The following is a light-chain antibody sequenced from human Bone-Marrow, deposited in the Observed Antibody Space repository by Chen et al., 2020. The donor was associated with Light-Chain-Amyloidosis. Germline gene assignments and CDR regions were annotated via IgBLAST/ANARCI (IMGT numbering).Light chain of an antibody. CDR1: QTISTH. CDR2: DAS. J-gene: IGKJ4*01. V-gene: IGKV3-11*01. Sequence: VLTQSPATLSLSPGERATLSCRASQTISTHLVWYQPKPGQVPRLLIYDASTRATGIPARFSGSGSGTDFTLSISSLEAEDFAVYYCQHRGGWPPLSFGGGTKIEIK. CDR3: QHRGGWPPLS.